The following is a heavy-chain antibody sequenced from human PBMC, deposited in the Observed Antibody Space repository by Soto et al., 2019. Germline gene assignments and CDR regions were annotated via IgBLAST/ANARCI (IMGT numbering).Heavy chain of an antibody. CDR1: GYTFTSYD. V-gene: IGHV1-8*01. CDR3: ARGQDGDVETFDP. D-gene: IGHD4-17*01. J-gene: IGHJ5*02. Sequence: ASVKVSCKASGYTFTSYDINGVLQSTVQGLEWMGWMNPNSGNTGYAQKFQGRVTMTRNTSISTAYMELSSLRSEDTAVYYCARGQDGDVETFDPWGQGTLVTVSS. CDR2: MNPNSGNT.